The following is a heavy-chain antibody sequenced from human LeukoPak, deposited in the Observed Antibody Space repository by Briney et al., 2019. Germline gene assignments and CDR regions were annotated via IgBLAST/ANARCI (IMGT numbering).Heavy chain of an antibody. J-gene: IGHJ5*02. CDR3: ARGAYPGDYGFSWFDP. Sequence: GGSLRLSCAASGFTFSSYAMHWVRQAPGKGLEYVSAISSNGGSTYYANSVKGRFTISRDNSKNTLYLQMGSLRAEDMAVNYCARGAYPGDYGFSWFDPWGQGTLVTVSS. V-gene: IGHV3-64*01. CDR2: ISSNGGST. CDR1: GFTFSSYA. D-gene: IGHD4-17*01.